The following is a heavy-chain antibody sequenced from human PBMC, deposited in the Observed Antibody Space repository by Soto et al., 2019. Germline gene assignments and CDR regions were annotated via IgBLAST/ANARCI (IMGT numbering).Heavy chain of an antibody. D-gene: IGHD1-26*01. CDR3: TRGVSAGVDY. CDR2: MQPSTGRT. J-gene: IGHJ4*02. V-gene: IGHV1-8*01. CDR1: GYSFTSLD. Sequence: QVQLVQSGAEVREPGASVKVSCKASGYSFTSLDINWVRQTAGQGLEWMGWMQPSTGRTGYAQKFQGRVTMTRDTSITTASMELTTLTSDDTAFYYWTRGVSAGVDYWGQGSLVTVSA.